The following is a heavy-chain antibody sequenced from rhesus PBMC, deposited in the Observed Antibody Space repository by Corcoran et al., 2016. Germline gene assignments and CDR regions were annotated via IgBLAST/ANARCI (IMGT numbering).Heavy chain of an antibody. CDR1: ETSISFYW. Sequence: LRESGPGLVKPSETLSLTCSASETSISFYWWRWIRQVPGKGLEWIGEIYGNNENNNDRPTLYSRVTISKDATRNQFSLRMHAGTAADTAVYYCTRHKSGSNSMDVWGRGVMVTVSS. CDR2: IYGNNENN. V-gene: IGHV4-80*01. J-gene: IGHJ5-2*02. D-gene: IGHD4-11*01. CDR3: TRHKSGSNSMDV.